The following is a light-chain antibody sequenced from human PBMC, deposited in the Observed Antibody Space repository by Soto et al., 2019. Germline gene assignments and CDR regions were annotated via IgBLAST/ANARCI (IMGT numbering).Light chain of an antibody. CDR3: TSFTTTNTWV. Sequence: QSVLTQPNSVSGSPGQSITISCTGTSSDVGSYTFVSWFQQHPGKAPKLIIYEVTNRPSGVSYRFSGPKSGNTASLTISGLQAEDEADYYCTSFTTTNTWVFGGGTKLTVL. J-gene: IGLJ3*02. V-gene: IGLV2-14*01. CDR2: EVT. CDR1: SSDVGSYTF.